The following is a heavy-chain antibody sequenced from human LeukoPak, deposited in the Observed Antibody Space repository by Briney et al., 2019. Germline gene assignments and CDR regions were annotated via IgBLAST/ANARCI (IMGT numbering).Heavy chain of an antibody. J-gene: IGHJ4*02. CDR1: GGSISSYY. CDR2: IYYSGST. Sequence: SETLSLTCTVSGGSISSYYWSWIWQPPGKGLEWIGYIYYSGSTNYNPSLKSRVTISVDTSKSQFSLKLSSVTAADTAVYYCARASSWYSFFDYWGQGTLVTVSS. D-gene: IGHD6-13*01. V-gene: IGHV4-59*08. CDR3: ARASSWYSFFDY.